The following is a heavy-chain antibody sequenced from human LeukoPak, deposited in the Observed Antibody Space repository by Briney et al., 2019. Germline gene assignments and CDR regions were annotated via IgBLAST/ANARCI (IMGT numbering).Heavy chain of an antibody. CDR2: IYYSGST. V-gene: IGHV4-39*01. CDR1: GGSISSSTYY. CDR3: ARLRGETARRYSGYDMNYYYYYYMDV. Sequence: PSETLSLTCTVSGGSISSSTYYWGWIRQPPEKGLEWIGTIYYSGSTYYNPSLKSRVAISVDTSKNQFSLKLSSVTAADTAVYYCARLRGETARRYSGYDMNYYYYYYMDVWGKGTTVTVSS. J-gene: IGHJ6*03. D-gene: IGHD5-12*01.